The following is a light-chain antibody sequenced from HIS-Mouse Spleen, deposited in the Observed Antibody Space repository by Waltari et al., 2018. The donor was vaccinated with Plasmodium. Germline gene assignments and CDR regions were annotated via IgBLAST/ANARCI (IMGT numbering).Light chain of an antibody. CDR1: QSISSW. J-gene: IGKJ2*01. CDR3: QQYNSYSYT. Sequence: DIQMTQSPSTLSASVGDRVTTTCRASQSISSWVAWYQHKPGKAPKLLIYKASSLESGVPSRFSGSGSGTEFTLTISSLQPDDVATYYCQQYNSYSYTFGQGTKLAIK. V-gene: IGKV1-5*03. CDR2: KAS.